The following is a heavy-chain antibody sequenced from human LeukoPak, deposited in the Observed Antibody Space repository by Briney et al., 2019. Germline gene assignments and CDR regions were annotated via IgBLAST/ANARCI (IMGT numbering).Heavy chain of an antibody. D-gene: IGHD3-3*01. V-gene: IGHV4-61*02. Sequence: SETLSLTCTVSGDSISSGDYYWSWIRQPAGKGLEWIGRIYTSGSTNYNPSLKSRVTISVDTSKNQFSLKLTSVTAADTAVYYCARGYAYYDFWSGYSSWDYYYMDVWGKGTTVTVSS. CDR2: IYTSGST. J-gene: IGHJ6*03. CDR1: GDSISSGDYY. CDR3: ARGYAYYDFWSGYSSWDYYYMDV.